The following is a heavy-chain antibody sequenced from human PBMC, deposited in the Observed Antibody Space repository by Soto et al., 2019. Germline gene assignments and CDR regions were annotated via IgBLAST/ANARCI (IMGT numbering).Heavy chain of an antibody. D-gene: IGHD1-26*01. V-gene: IGHV4-31*03. CDR1: GGSISSGGYY. CDR2: IYYSGST. CDR3: ARAISGSYRNYYFDY. Sequence: QVQLQESGPGLVKPSQTLSLTCTVSGGSISSGGYYWSWIRQHPGKGLEWIGYIYYSGSTYYNPSLKSRVTISVDTSKNQFALKLSSVTAADTAVYYCARAISGSYRNYYFDYWGQGTLVTVSS. J-gene: IGHJ4*02.